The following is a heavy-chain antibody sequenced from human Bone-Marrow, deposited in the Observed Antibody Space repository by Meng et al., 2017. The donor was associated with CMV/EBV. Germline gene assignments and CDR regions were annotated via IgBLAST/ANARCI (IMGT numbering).Heavy chain of an antibody. CDR3: ARVAAAGRGMDV. CDR2: INQDGSQK. Sequence: GESLKISCAASGFTFSIYAMYWVRQAPGKGLEWVANINQDGSQKNYVDSVKGRFTISRDNAKNSLFLQMNSLRAEDTAVYYCARVAAAGRGMDVWGPGTTVTVSS. V-gene: IGHV3-7*04. D-gene: IGHD6-13*01. J-gene: IGHJ6*02. CDR1: GFTFSIYA.